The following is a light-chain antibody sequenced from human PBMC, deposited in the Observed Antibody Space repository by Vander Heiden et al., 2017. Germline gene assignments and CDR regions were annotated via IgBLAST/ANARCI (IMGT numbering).Light chain of an antibody. CDR3: QQNRT. Sequence: EIVLTQSPGTLSLSPGERATLSCRVSQSVSSHYLAWYQKKPGQAPTLLMYDESSRATGISDRFSGSGSGTDFTLTITRLEPEDFAVYYCQQNRTFGQGTKVEIK. V-gene: IGKV3-20*01. CDR2: DES. J-gene: IGKJ1*01. CDR1: QSVSSHY.